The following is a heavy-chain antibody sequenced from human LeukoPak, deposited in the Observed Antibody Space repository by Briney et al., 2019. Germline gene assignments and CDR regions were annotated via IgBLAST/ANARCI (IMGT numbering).Heavy chain of an antibody. CDR3: ARRPYGSGSFFDY. CDR1: GGSFSGYY. J-gene: IGHJ4*02. D-gene: IGHD3-10*01. Sequence: SETLSLTCAVYGGSFSGYYWSWIRQPPGKGLEWIGVINHSGSTNYNPSLKSRVTISVDTSKNQLSLKLSSVTAADTAVYYCARRPYGSGSFFDYWGEGTMVTVSS. CDR2: INHSGST. V-gene: IGHV4-34*01.